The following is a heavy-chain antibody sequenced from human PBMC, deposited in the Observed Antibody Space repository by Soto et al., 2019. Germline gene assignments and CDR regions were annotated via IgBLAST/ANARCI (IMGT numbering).Heavy chain of an antibody. CDR1: GFTFSNYA. Sequence: EVQLLESGGGLVQPGGSLRLSCAASGFTFSNYAVTWVRQAPGKGREWVSTISGSGGSTYYADSVKGRFTISRDSYKNTLYRQMNSMRAEDTDVYYCAKDQGSSWYEIDYWGKGTLVTVSS. J-gene: IGHJ4*02. D-gene: IGHD6-13*01. CDR2: ISGSGGST. CDR3: AKDQGSSWYEIDY. V-gene: IGHV3-23*01.